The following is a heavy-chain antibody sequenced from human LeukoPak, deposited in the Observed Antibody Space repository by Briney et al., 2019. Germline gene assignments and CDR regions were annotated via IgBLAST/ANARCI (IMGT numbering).Heavy chain of an antibody. J-gene: IGHJ4*02. CDR1: GGSVSSYY. CDR2: IHNSGRT. V-gene: IGHV4-59*08. CDR3: ARHGTISSESYFDY. D-gene: IGHD1-14*01. Sequence: PSETLSLTCSVSGGSVSSYYWSWMRQSPGKGLEWIWYIHNSGRTNYNPSLKSRVTGFVDTSKNQVSLRLSSVTAADTAVYYCARHGTISSESYFDYWGQGALVTVSS.